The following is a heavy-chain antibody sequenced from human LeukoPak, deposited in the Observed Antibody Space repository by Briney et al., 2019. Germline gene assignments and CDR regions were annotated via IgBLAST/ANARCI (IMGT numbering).Heavy chain of an antibody. CDR2: IWYDGSNK. CDR1: GFTFNNYG. CDR3: ARGQEYYYDSSAYSKFDY. J-gene: IGHJ4*02. Sequence: GGSLRLSCAASGFTFNNYGMHWVRQAPGKGLEWVAAIWYDGSNKYYADSVKGRFTISRDNSKNTLYLQMNSPRAEDTALYYCARGQEYYYDSSAYSKFDYWGQGTLVTVSS. D-gene: IGHD3-22*01. V-gene: IGHV3-33*01.